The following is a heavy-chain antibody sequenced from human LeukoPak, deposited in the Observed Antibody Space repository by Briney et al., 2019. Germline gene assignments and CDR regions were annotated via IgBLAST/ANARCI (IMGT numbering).Heavy chain of an antibody. CDR2: ISGSGGST. CDR1: GFTFSSYA. J-gene: IGHJ4*02. V-gene: IGHV3-23*01. Sequence: GESLRLSCAASGFTFSSYAMSWVRQAPGKGLEWVSAISGSGGSTYYAESVKGRFTISRDNSKNTLYLHMNSLRAESTAVYYCAKAGVTIFGVAYYFDYWGQGTLVTVSS. CDR3: AKAGVTIFGVAYYFDY. D-gene: IGHD3-3*01.